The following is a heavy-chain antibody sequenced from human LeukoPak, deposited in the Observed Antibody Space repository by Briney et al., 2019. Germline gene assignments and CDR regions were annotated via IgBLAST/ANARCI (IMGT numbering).Heavy chain of an antibody. V-gene: IGHV3-69-1*02. D-gene: IGHD6-19*01. CDR1: GFTFSDYT. J-gene: IGHJ4*02. CDR3: ATSIGVAVAFDF. CDR2: ISSSSYI. Sequence: GGSLRLSCVASGFTFSDYTMNWVRQAPGKGLEWVASISSSSYIDYADSLTGRFTISRDNAKNSLYLQMNSLKAEDTAIYYCATSIGVAVAFDFWGQGTLVTVSS.